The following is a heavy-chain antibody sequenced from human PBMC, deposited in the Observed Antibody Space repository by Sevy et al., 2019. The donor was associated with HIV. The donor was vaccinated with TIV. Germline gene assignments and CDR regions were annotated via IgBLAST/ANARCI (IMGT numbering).Heavy chain of an antibody. D-gene: IGHD6-13*01. V-gene: IGHV4-59*01. CDR3: ARGIAAPRGMDV. Sequence: SETLSLTCTVSGDSISSYYWSWIRQPPGKGLEWIGYFFYSGSTNYNPSLKSRVTISVDTTKNQVSLKVRSVTAADTAGYYCARGIAAPRGMDVWGQGTTVTVSS. CDR1: GDSISSYY. CDR2: FFYSGST. J-gene: IGHJ6*02.